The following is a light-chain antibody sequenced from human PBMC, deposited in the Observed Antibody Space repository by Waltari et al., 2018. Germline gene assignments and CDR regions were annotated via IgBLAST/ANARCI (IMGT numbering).Light chain of an antibody. CDR1: SGSIASNF. Sequence: FMLTQPHSVSESPGKTITISCTRSSGSIASNFVQGYQQRPGSAPTTVIYEDHQRPSGVPDRFSGSFDRSSNSASLTISGLKTEDEAEYYCQSYDGSGSWVFGGGTKLTVL. CDR3: QSYDGSGSWV. V-gene: IGLV6-57*04. CDR2: EDH. J-gene: IGLJ3*02.